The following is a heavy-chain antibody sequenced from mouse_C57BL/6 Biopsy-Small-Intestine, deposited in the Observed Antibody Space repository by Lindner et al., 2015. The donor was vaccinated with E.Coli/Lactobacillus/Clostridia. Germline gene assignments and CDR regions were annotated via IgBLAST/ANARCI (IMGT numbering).Heavy chain of an antibody. J-gene: IGHJ1*01. Sequence: SVKVSCKASGSTSSGYEINWVRQATGQGLEWMGWMRLSSGKTGYGQNFQGRVTMTRNTSASTAYMELSNLRSDDTAVYYCAIGSPYRYGSGPIVYYYYDGLDVWGQGTTVTVTS. CDR1: GSTSSGYE. CDR3: AIGSPYRYGSGPIVYYYYDGLDV. D-gene: IGHD2-4*01. V-gene: IGHV1-84*02. CDR2: MRLSSGKT.